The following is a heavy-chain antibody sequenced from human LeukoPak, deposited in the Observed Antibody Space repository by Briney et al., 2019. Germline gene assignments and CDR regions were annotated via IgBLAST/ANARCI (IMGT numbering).Heavy chain of an antibody. V-gene: IGHV1-2*02. J-gene: IGHJ4*02. Sequence: GASVKVSCKASGYTFTSYDINWVRQATGQGLEWMGWINPNSGGTKFAQEFQGRLSMTRDTSISTVYMELSRLRSDDTAVFFCARYCGADCLFDYWGQGTLVTVSS. CDR3: ARYCGADCLFDY. CDR2: INPNSGGT. D-gene: IGHD2-21*02. CDR1: GYTFTSYD.